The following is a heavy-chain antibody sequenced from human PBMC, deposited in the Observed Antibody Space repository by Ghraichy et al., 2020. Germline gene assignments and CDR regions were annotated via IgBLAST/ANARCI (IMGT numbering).Heavy chain of an antibody. Sequence: ASVKVSCKASGYTFTSYDINWVRQATGQGLEWMGWMNPNSGNTGYAQKFQGRVTITRNTSISTAYMELSSLRSEDTAVYYCARGHIPAAIHYYYGMDVWGQGTTVTVSS. CDR2: MNPNSGNT. J-gene: IGHJ6*02. CDR3: ARGHIPAAIHYYYGMDV. D-gene: IGHD2-2*02. CDR1: GYTFTSYD. V-gene: IGHV1-8*03.